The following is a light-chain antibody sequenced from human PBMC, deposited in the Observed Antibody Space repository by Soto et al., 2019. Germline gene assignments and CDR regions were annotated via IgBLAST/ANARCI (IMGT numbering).Light chain of an antibody. CDR3: HQYNNWPLTWT. J-gene: IGKJ1*01. Sequence: EIVMTQSPATLSVSLGERATLSCRASQSVSSNLAWYQQKPGQAPRLLIYGASSRATAIPARFSGSGSGTEFTLTISSLQSEDFATYYCHQYNNWPLTWTFGQGTKVAIK. V-gene: IGKV3-15*01. CDR1: QSVSSN. CDR2: GAS.